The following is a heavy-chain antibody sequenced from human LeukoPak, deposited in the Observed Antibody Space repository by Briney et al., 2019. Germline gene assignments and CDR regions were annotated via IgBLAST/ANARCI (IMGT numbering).Heavy chain of an antibody. Sequence: GGSLRLSCAASGFTFSSYSMNWVRQAPGKGLEWVSYISSSSSTIYYADSVKGRFTISRDNAKNSLYLQMNSLRAEDTAVYYCARDGVSEYSYGNRFDYWGQGTLVTVSS. CDR2: ISSSSSTI. J-gene: IGHJ4*02. CDR3: ARDGVSEYSYGNRFDY. CDR1: GFTFSSYS. V-gene: IGHV3-48*04. D-gene: IGHD5-18*01.